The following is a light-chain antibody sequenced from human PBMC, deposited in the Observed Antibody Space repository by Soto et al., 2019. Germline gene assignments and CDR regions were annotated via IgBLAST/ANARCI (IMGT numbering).Light chain of an antibody. CDR2: DAS. Sequence: DIQMTQSPSTLSASVGDRFTITCRASESISKWLAWYQQKPGKAPELLISDASSLESGVPSRFSGSGSGTEFTLTISSLQPDDSATYFCQQTNSYSTFGQGTKVDIK. CDR3: QQTNSYST. J-gene: IGKJ1*01. V-gene: IGKV1-5*01. CDR1: ESISKW.